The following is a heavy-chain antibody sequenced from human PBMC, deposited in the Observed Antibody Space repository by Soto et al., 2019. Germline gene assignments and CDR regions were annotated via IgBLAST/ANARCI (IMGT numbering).Heavy chain of an antibody. V-gene: IGHV3-30-3*01. D-gene: IGHD4-17*01. CDR1: GFTFSSYA. J-gene: IGHJ6*02. CDR2: ISYDGSNK. CDR3: AREGHYGGNSRSPYYYYDMDV. Sequence: QVPLVESGGGVVQPGRSLRLSCAASGFTFSSYAMHWVRQAPGKGLEWVALISYDGSNKYYADSVKGRFTISRDNSKNTLYLQMNSLRTEDTAVYYCAREGHYGGNSRSPYYYYDMDVWGQGTTVTVSS.